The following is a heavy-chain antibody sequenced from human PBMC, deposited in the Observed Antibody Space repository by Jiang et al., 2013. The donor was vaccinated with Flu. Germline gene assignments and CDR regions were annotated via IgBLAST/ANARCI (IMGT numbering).Heavy chain of an antibody. CDR3: AKSRGPVALAGRREFEY. D-gene: IGHD6-13*01. V-gene: IGHV3-23*01. CDR1: GFSFSNFA. CDR2: IGGSDGIT. Sequence: VQLLESGGGLVQPGGSLRLSCAATGFSFSNFASSWVRQAPGRGLEWVSTIGGSDGITYYADSVKGRFTISRDSSKTTLYLQMNSLRAEDMALYYCAKSRGPVALAGRREFEYWGQGTLVTVSS. J-gene: IGHJ4*02.